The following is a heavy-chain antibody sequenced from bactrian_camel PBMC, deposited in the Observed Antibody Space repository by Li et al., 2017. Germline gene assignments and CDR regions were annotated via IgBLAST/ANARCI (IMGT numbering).Heavy chain of an antibody. CDR2: INSGGSIT. CDR3: NAELILCVVVVTTYCPRLLVLTLV. Sequence: DVQLVESGGGSVQAGGSLRLSCTASESSWLNDCVGWFRQAPGKGHEWVSGINSGGSITYYADDVKGRFTISRDNAKNTLYLQMNSLQPDDTAMYYCNAELILCVVVVTTYCPRLLVLTLVCGARGPRSPSP. J-gene: IGHJ6*01. V-gene: IGHV3S31*01. D-gene: IGHD2*01. CDR1: ESSWLNDC.